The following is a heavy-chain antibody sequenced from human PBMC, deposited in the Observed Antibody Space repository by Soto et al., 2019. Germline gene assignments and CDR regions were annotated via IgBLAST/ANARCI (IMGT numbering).Heavy chain of an antibody. CDR3: ARVKNRRYYDSSGYSIPLDY. CDR1: GYTFTGYY. J-gene: IGHJ4*02. Sequence: ASVKVSCKASGYTFTGYYMHWVRQAPGQGLEWMGWINPNSGGTNYAQKFQGRVTMTRDTSISTAYMELSRLRSDDTAVYYCARVKNRRYYDSSGYSIPLDYWGQGTLVTAPQ. CDR2: INPNSGGT. V-gene: IGHV1-2*02. D-gene: IGHD3-22*01.